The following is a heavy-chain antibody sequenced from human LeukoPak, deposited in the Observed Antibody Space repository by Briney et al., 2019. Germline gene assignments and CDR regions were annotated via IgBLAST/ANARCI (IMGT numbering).Heavy chain of an antibody. Sequence: GASVKVSCKASGGTFSSYAISWVRQAPGQGLEWMGGIIPIFGTANYAQKFQGRVTITADESTSTAYMELSSLRSEDTAVYYCARDMNWNYLSGAFDIWGQGTMVTVSS. CDR2: IIPIFGTA. CDR3: ARDMNWNYLSGAFDI. J-gene: IGHJ3*02. D-gene: IGHD1-7*01. V-gene: IGHV1-69*13. CDR1: GGTFSSYA.